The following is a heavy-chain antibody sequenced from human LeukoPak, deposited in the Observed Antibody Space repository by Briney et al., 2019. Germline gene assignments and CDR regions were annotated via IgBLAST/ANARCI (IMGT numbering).Heavy chain of an antibody. Sequence: SVKVSCKASGGTFSIYAISWVRQAPGQGLEWMGEIIPIFGTANYAQKFQGRVTITADESTSTAYMELSSLRSEDTAVYYCARVDSSGYHEYFQHWGQGTLVTVSS. V-gene: IGHV1-69*13. D-gene: IGHD3-22*01. CDR3: ARVDSSGYHEYFQH. J-gene: IGHJ1*01. CDR1: GGTFSIYA. CDR2: IIPIFGTA.